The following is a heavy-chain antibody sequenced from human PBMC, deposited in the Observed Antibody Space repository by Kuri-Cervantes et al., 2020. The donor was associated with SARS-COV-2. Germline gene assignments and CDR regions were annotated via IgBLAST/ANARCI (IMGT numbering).Heavy chain of an antibody. D-gene: IGHD3-22*01. CDR2: IIPIFGTA. CDR1: GGTFSSYA. J-gene: IGHJ6*02. CDR3: ARCLHYDSSGYYYWYYYGMDV. Sequence: SVKVSCKASGGTFSSYAISWVRQAPGQGLEWMGGIIPIFGTANYAQKFQGRVTITADESTSTAYMELSSLRSEDTAVYYCARCLHYDSSGYYYWYYYGMDVWGQGTTVTVSS. V-gene: IGHV1-69*13.